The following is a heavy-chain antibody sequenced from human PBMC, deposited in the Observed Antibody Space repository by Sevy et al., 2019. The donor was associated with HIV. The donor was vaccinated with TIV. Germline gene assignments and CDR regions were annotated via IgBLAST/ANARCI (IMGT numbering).Heavy chain of an antibody. V-gene: IGHV1-46*01. D-gene: IGHD3-10*01. CDR3: ARSQRGDVILSYFDY. CDR2: INPSGGST. J-gene: IGHJ4*02. Sequence: ASVKVSCKASGYTFTSYYMHWVRQAPGQGLEWMGIINPSGGSTSYAQKFQGRVTMTRDTSTSTVYMELSSLRSEDTAVYYCARSQRGDVILSYFDYWGQGTLVTVSS. CDR1: GYTFTSYY.